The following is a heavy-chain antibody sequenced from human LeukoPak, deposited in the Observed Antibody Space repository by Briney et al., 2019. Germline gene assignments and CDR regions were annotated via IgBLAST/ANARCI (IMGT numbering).Heavy chain of an antibody. Sequence: GGSLGLSCAASGFTFSNYGMHWVRQAPGKGLEWVAVIWYDGSNKYYADSVKGRFTTSRDNSKNTLYLQMNSLRAEDTAVYYCARELGSTTYYDFWSGYGHNWFDPWGQGTLVTVSS. J-gene: IGHJ5*02. D-gene: IGHD3-3*01. CDR1: GFTFSNYG. CDR3: ARELGSTTYYDFWSGYGHNWFDP. V-gene: IGHV3-33*01. CDR2: IWYDGSNK.